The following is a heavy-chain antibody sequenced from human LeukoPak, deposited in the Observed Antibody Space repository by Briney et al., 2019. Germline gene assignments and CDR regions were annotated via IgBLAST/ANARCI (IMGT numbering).Heavy chain of an antibody. CDR2: IYTTGST. V-gene: IGHV4-4*07. CDR3: ARDPRRSYWYFDL. J-gene: IGHJ2*01. Sequence: SETLSLTCTVSGGSIGTYYWSWIRQPAGKGLEWIGRIYTTGSTNYNPSLKSRVTMSVDTSKNQFSLKLSPVTAADTAVYYCARDPRRSYWYFDLWGRGTLVTVSS. CDR1: GGSIGTYY.